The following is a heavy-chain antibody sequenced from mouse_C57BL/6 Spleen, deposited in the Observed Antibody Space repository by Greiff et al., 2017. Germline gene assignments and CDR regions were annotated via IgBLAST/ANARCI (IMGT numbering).Heavy chain of an antibody. CDR1: GFSINSDCY. J-gene: IGHJ4*01. D-gene: IGHD2-1*01. Sequence: EVKVVESGPSLVRPSQTLSLTCTVTGFSINSDCYWIWIRQFPGNKLEYIGYTFYSGITYYNPSLESRTYITRDTSKNQFSLTLSSVTTEDTATYYCARSYGNYYAMDYWGQGTSVTVSS. V-gene: IGHV3-3*01. CDR3: ARSYGNYYAMDY. CDR2: TFYSGIT.